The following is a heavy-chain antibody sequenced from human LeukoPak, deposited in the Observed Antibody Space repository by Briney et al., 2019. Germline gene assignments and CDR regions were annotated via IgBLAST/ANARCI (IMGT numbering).Heavy chain of an antibody. CDR1: GFSVRGYW. Sequence: PGGPLRLSCAVSGFSVRGYWMTWVRQAPGKGLEWVANIKQDGSEKNYVDSVKGRFTISRDNAENSLFLQMNSLRVEDTAVYYCAREWQGGIAAAGTRIEGDYWGQGTLVAVSS. CDR3: AREWQGGIAAAGTRIEGDY. V-gene: IGHV3-7*01. CDR2: IKQDGSEK. J-gene: IGHJ4*02. D-gene: IGHD6-13*01.